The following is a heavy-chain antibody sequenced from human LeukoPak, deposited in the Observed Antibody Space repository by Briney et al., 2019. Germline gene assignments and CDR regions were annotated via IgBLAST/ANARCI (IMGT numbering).Heavy chain of an antibody. J-gene: IGHJ4*02. CDR3: ARPGSASGYWVH. D-gene: IGHD3-3*01. V-gene: IGHV3-66*01. CDR1: GFSVSNNY. Sequence: GGSLRLSCAASGFSVSNNYLSWVRQPPGKGLEWVSVIHSGGRTKYADSVRDRFAISRDTAKNTVYLQMNSLRVDDTAAYYCARPGSASGYWVHWGQGTLVTVSS. CDR2: IHSGGRT.